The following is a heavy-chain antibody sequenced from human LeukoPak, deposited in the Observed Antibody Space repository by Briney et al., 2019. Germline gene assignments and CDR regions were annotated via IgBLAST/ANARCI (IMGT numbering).Heavy chain of an antibody. CDR1: GGTFSSYA. CDR2: IIPIFGTA. V-gene: IGHV1-69*01. Sequence: ASVKVSCKASGGTFSSYAISWVRQAPGQGLEWMGGIIPIFGTANYAQKFQGRVTITADESTSTAYMELSSLRSEDTAVYYCARDRGGSKGPPFYNLDYWGQGTLVTVSS. D-gene: IGHD1-1*01. CDR3: ARDRGGSKGPPFYNLDY. J-gene: IGHJ4*02.